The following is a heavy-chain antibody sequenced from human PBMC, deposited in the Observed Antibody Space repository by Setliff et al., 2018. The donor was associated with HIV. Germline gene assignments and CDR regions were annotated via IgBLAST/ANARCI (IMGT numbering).Heavy chain of an antibody. V-gene: IGHV3-23*01. D-gene: IGHD2-21*01. CDR2: ITGSGRTT. CDR3: AKDYVVNDY. J-gene: IGHJ4*02. CDR1: GFTFSNYA. Sequence: LRLSCAASGFTFSNYAMSWVRQAPGKGLEWVSAITGSGRTTYYADSVKGRFTISRDNFKNTLSLQMNSLGAEDTAVYYCAKDYVVNDYWGQGTLVTVSS.